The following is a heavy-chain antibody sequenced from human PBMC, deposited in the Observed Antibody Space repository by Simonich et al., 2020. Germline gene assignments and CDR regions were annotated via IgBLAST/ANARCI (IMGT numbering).Heavy chain of an antibody. J-gene: IGHJ4*02. V-gene: IGHV3-30*07. CDR1: GFTFSSYA. CDR3: ARDLGSSYYFDY. CDR2: ISYDGSKK. D-gene: IGHD6-6*01. Sequence: GGGVVQPGRSLRLSCTASGFTFSSYAMHWVRQAPGQGLEWVAVISYDGSKKYYADSGKGRFTISRDNSKNTLYLQMNSLRAEDTAVYYCARDLGSSYYFDYWGQGTLVTVSS.